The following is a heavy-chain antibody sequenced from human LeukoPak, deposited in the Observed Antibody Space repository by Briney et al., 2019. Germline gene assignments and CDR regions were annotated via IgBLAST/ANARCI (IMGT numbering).Heavy chain of an antibody. Sequence: SETLSLTCTVSGRSVSSGSYYWSWIRQPPGKGLEWIGYIYYSGSTNYNPSLKSRVTISVDTSKNQFSLKLSSVTAADTAVYYCARVTYSSGWPLFDYWGQGTLVTVSS. CDR2: IYYSGST. D-gene: IGHD6-19*01. CDR3: ARVTYSSGWPLFDY. CDR1: GRSVSSGSYY. J-gene: IGHJ4*02. V-gene: IGHV4-61*01.